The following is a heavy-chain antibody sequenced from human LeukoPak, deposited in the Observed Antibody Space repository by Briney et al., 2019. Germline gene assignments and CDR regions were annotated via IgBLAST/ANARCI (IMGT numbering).Heavy chain of an antibody. V-gene: IGHV1-18*01. Sequence: ASVKVSCKASGYTFSSYGIRWVRQAPGQGLEWMGWISAYNGNTNYAQKFQGRVTMTRDTSITTAYMGLSSLRSDDTAVYYCARETGGSFEYFDYWGQGTLVTVSS. CDR2: ISAYNGNT. CDR1: GYTFSSYG. J-gene: IGHJ4*02. CDR3: ARETGGSFEYFDY. D-gene: IGHD7-27*01.